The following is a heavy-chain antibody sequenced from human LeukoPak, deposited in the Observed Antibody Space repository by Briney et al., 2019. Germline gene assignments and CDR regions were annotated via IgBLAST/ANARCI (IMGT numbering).Heavy chain of an antibody. Sequence: PSETLSLTCTVSGGSISSSSYYWGWIRQPPGKGLEWIGYIYYSGSTYYNPSLKSRVTISVDTSKNQFSLKLSSVTAADTAVYYCAREVYGSGRFYWGQGTLVTVSS. CDR2: IYYSGST. CDR1: GGSISSSSYY. V-gene: IGHV4-30-4*08. D-gene: IGHD3-10*01. J-gene: IGHJ4*02. CDR3: AREVYGSGRFY.